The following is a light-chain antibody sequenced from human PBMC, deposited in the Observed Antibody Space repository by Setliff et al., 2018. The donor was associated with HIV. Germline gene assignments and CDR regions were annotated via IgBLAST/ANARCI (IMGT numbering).Light chain of an antibody. V-gene: IGLV2-14*03. Sequence: QSALTQPASVSGSPGQSITISCTDASSDLATYNWVSWHQHHPGKGPKLMIYGVRNRPSGVPNRFSGSKSDNTASLTISGLQAEDEADYYCSSFSGINTLFGGGTKVTVL. J-gene: IGLJ2*01. CDR3: SSFSGINTL. CDR2: GVR. CDR1: SSDLATYNW.